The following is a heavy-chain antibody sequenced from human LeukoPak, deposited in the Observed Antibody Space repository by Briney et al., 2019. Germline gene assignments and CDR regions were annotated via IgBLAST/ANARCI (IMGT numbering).Heavy chain of an antibody. J-gene: IGHJ6*03. V-gene: IGHV4-39*07. D-gene: IGHD2-2*01. CDR2: IYFSGST. CDR3: ARAGYCSSTSCFYYYYMDV. Sequence: SETLSLTCTVSGDSISSSSYRWGWIRQPPGKGLEWIGSIYFSGSTYYNPSLTSRVTISVDTSKNQFSLKLSSVTTADTAVYYCARAGYCSSTSCFYYYYMDVWGKGTTVTVSS. CDR1: GDSISSSSYR.